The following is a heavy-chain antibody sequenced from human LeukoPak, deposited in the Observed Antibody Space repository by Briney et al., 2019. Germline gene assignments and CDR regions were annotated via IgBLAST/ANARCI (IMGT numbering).Heavy chain of an antibody. D-gene: IGHD3-16*02. V-gene: IGHV4-34*01. CDR3: ARDRTYYVWGSYHLFDY. J-gene: IGHJ4*02. CDR2: INHSGST. CDR1: GGSFSGYY. Sequence: SVTLSLTCAVYGGSFSGYYWSWIRQPPGKGLEWIGEINHSGSTNYNPSLKSRVTISVDTSKNQFSLKLSSVTAADPAVYYCARDRTYYVWGSYHLFDYWGQGTLVTVSS.